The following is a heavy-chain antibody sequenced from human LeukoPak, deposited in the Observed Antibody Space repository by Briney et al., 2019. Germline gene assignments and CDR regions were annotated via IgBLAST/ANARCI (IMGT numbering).Heavy chain of an antibody. CDR1: GGSISSYY. J-gene: IGHJ5*02. CDR2: VYPSGSA. V-gene: IGHV4-4*07. Sequence: SETLSLTCTVSGGSISSYYWSWIRQPAGKGLEWIGRVYPSGSADYNPSLKSRVTMSIDTSKNQFSLKLRSVTAADTAVYYCARDYTEQHNHARSGYYWKWFDPWGQGTLVTVSS. D-gene: IGHD3-22*01. CDR3: ARDYTEQHNHARSGYYWKWFDP.